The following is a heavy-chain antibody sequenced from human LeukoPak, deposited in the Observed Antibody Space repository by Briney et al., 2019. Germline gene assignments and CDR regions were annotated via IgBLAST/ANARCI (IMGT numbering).Heavy chain of an antibody. CDR1: GFTFSSYS. Sequence: GRSLRLSCAASGFTFSSYSMNWVRQAPGKGLEWVSSISGSGTNTYYADSVKGRFTISRDNSRNLLFLQMSSLRVEDTAVYYCAKRRHYYGSGDYYRDPWGQGTLVTVSS. CDR3: AKRRHYYGSGDYYRDP. V-gene: IGHV3-23*01. CDR2: ISGSGTNT. D-gene: IGHD3-10*01. J-gene: IGHJ5*02.